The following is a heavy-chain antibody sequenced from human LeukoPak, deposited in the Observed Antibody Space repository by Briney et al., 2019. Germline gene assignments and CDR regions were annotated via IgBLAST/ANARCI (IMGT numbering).Heavy chain of an antibody. CDR2: INHSGST. J-gene: IGHJ6*03. CDR1: GGSFSGYY. CDR3: ASLPPQVCMDV. Sequence: SETLSLTCAVYGGSFSGYYWSWIRQPPGKGLEWIGEINHSGSTNYNPSLKSRVTISVDTSKNQFSLKLSSVTAADTAVYYCASLPPQVCMDVWGKGTTVTVSS. V-gene: IGHV4-34*01.